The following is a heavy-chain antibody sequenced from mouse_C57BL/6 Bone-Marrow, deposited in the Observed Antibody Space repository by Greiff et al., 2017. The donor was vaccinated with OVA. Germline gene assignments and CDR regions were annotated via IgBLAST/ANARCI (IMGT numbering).Heavy chain of an antibody. CDR3: ARSGYYGSRGNYAMDY. V-gene: IGHV1-81*01. CDR2: IYPRSGNT. CDR1: GYTFTSYG. Sequence: VQLQQSGAELARPGASVKLSCKASGYTFTSYGISWVKQRTGQGLEWIGEIYPRSGNTYYNEKFKGKATLTADKSSSTAYMELRSLTSENSAVYFCARSGYYGSRGNYAMDYWGKGTSVTVSS. J-gene: IGHJ4*01. D-gene: IGHD1-1*01.